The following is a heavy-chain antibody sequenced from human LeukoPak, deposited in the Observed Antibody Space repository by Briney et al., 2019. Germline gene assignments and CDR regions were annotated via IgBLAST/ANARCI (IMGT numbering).Heavy chain of an antibody. J-gene: IGHJ3*02. V-gene: IGHV4-38-2*02. Sequence: SETLSLTCTVSGYSISTGYYWDWIRQPPGKGLEWIGTFYHGGSTYYNPSLKSRATISVDTSKNQFSLNLTSVTAADTAVYYCANTYYDFWSGHYRAFDIWGQGTMVTVSS. CDR1: GYSISTGYY. D-gene: IGHD3-3*01. CDR3: ANTYYDFWSGHYRAFDI. CDR2: FYHGGST.